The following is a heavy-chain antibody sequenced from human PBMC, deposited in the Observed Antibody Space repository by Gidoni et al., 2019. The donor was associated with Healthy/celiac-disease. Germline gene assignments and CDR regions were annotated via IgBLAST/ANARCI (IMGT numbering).Heavy chain of an antibody. CDR2: INPNSGGT. J-gene: IGHJ6*02. V-gene: IGHV1-2*02. D-gene: IGHD3-22*01. Sequence: QVQLVQSGAEVKKPGASVTVSCKASGYTFTGYYMHWVRQAPGQGLGWMGWINPNSGGTNYAQKFQGMGTMTRDTSISTAYMELSRLRSDDTAVYYCARDRYYHSGSGMDVWGQGTTVTVSS. CDR1: GYTFTGYY. CDR3: ARDRYYHSGSGMDV.